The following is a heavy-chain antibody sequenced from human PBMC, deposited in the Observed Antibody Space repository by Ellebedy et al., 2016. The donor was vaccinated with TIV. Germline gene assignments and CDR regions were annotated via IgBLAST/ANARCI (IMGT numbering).Heavy chain of an antibody. V-gene: IGHV1-8*01. J-gene: IGHJ4*02. CDR3: ARGGSWYGGADY. CDR2: MIPNSGDT. Sequence: AASVKVSCKASGYTFTSYEIYWVRQGTGQGLEWMGWMIPNSGDTAYAQKFQGRVTMTGDTSISTAYMELSSLGPEDTAVYYCARGGSWYGGADYWGQGTLVTVSS. D-gene: IGHD6-13*01. CDR1: GYTFTSYE.